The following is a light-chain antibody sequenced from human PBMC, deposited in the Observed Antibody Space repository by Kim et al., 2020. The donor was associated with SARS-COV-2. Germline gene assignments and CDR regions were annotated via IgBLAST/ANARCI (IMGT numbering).Light chain of an antibody. J-gene: IGLJ3*02. Sequence: APGKTARSTCGGNNIGSKSVHWYSHKPGQAPVLIIYYDSARPSGIPERFSGSNSGNAATLTISRVEAGDEADYYCQVWDITSDHWVFGGGTQLTVL. CDR2: YDS. CDR1: NIGSKS. CDR3: QVWDITSDHWV. V-gene: IGLV3-21*04.